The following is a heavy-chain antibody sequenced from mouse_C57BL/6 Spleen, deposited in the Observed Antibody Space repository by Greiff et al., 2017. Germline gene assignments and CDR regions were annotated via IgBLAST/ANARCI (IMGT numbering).Heavy chain of an antibody. CDR1: GYSITSGYY. CDR3: ARGGFYGNHWYFDV. V-gene: IGHV3-6*01. Sequence: EVKLQESGPGLVKPSQSLSLTCSVTGYSITSGYYWNWIRQFPGNKLEWMGYISYDGSNNYNPSLKNRISITRDTSKNQFFLKLNSVTTEDTATYYCARGGFYGNHWYFDVWGTGTTVTVSS. J-gene: IGHJ1*03. CDR2: ISYDGSN. D-gene: IGHD2-1*01.